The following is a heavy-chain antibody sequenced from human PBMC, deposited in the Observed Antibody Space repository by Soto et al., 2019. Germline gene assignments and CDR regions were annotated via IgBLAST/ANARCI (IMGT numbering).Heavy chain of an antibody. Sequence: GGSLRLSCAASGFTFGSYAMSWVRQAPGKGLEWVSAISGSGGSTYYADSVKGRFTISRDNSKNTLYLQMNSLRAEDTAVYYCAKTPWGVGAIYYFDYWGQGTLVTVSS. V-gene: IGHV3-23*01. D-gene: IGHD1-26*01. CDR3: AKTPWGVGAIYYFDY. CDR1: GFTFGSYA. CDR2: ISGSGGST. J-gene: IGHJ4*02.